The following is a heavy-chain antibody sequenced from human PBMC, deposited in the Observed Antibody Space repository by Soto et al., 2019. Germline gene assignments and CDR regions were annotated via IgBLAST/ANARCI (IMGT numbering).Heavy chain of an antibody. V-gene: IGHV3-23*01. CDR2: ISGGGETT. CDR3: AFNSGSGSYYFDY. CDR1: GVHFSSYA. J-gene: IGHJ4*02. Sequence: PGGSLSLSCAASGVHFSSYAMWWVRQAPGKGLECVSAISGGGETTYYADSVKGRFTISRDNSKNTLYLQMNSLRAEDTAVYYCAFNSGSGSYYFDYWGQGTLVTVSS. D-gene: IGHD3-10*01.